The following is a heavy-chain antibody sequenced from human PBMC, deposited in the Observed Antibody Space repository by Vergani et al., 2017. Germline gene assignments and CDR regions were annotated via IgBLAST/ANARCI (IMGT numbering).Heavy chain of an antibody. CDR3: ARSRTVAGLVAI. CDR1: GFTVSSNY. D-gene: IGHD6-19*01. Sequence: EVQLVESGGGLIQPGGSLRLSCAASGFTVSSNYMSWVRQAPGKGLEWVSVIYSGGSTYYADSVKGRFPISRDNSKNTLYLQMNSLRAEVTAVYYCARSRTVAGLVAIWGQGTMVTVSS. CDR2: IYSGGST. V-gene: IGHV3-53*01. J-gene: IGHJ3*02.